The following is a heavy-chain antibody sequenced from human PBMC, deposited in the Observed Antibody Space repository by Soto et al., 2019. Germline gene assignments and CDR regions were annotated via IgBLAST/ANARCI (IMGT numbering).Heavy chain of an antibody. CDR3: ARIPYNRWFDP. V-gene: IGHV4-30-4*01. CDR2: IYYSENT. J-gene: IGHJ5*02. D-gene: IGHD1-1*01. CDR1: GVSISSGDYY. Sequence: SETLSLTCTVSGVSISSGDYYWSWIRQTPGKGLEWIGYIYYSENTYYNPSLKSRATMSVDTSKNQFSLKLTSVTAADTAVYYCARIPYNRWFDPWGQGTLVTVSS.